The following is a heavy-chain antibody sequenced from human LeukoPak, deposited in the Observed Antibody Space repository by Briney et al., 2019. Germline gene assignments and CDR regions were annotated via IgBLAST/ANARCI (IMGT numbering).Heavy chain of an antibody. Sequence: GRSLRLSCAASGFTFSSYGMHWVRQAPGKGLEWVAVIWYDGSNKYYADSVKGRFTISRDNSKNTLYLQMNSLRAEDTAVYYYARSRSPKEDYYGMDVWGKGTTVTVSS. CDR2: IWYDGSNK. CDR1: GFTFSSYG. V-gene: IGHV3-33*01. CDR3: ARSRSPKEDYYGMDV. J-gene: IGHJ6*04. D-gene: IGHD1-26*01.